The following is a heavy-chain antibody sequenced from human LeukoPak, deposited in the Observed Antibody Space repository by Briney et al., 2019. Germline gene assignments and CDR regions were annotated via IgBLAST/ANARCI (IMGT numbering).Heavy chain of an antibody. D-gene: IGHD4-11*01. Sequence: SVKVSCKASGGTFSSYAISWVRQAPGQGLEWMGGIIPIFGTANYAQKFQGRVTITADESTSTAYMELSSLRSEDTAVYYCARDSFEITTGGDYCGEGTLVTVSS. CDR2: IIPIFGTA. CDR1: GGTFSSYA. J-gene: IGHJ4*02. CDR3: ARDSFEITTGGDY. V-gene: IGHV1-69*13.